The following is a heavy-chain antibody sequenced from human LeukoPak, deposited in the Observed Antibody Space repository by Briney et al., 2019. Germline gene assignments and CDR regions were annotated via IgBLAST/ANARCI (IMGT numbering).Heavy chain of an antibody. CDR1: GGSISSGDYY. Sequence: SETLSLTCTVSGGSISSGDYYWSWIRQPPGKGLEWIGYIYYSGSTNYNPSLKSRVTISVDTSKNQFSLKLSSVTAADTAVYYCARYSDYYYYYGMDVWGQGTTVTVSS. CDR3: ARYSDYYYYYGMDV. J-gene: IGHJ6*02. D-gene: IGHD1-26*01. V-gene: IGHV4-30-4*01. CDR2: IYYSGST.